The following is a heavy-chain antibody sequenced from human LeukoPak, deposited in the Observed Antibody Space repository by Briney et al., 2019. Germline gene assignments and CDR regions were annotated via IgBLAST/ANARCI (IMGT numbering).Heavy chain of an antibody. CDR1: GDSFSSYS. D-gene: IGHD4-11*01. J-gene: IGHJ2*01. CDR2: IYYSGST. CDR3: ARVFDYINWYFDL. V-gene: IGHV4-59*01. Sequence: SETLSLTCTVSGDSFSSYSWSWIRQPPGKGLEWIGYIYYSGSTNYNPSLKSRVTISEDTSKNQFSLNLNSVTAADTAVYYCARVFDYINWYFDLWGRGTLVTVSS.